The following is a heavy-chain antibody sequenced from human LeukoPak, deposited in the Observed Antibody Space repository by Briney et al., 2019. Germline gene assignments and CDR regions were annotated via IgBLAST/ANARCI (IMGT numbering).Heavy chain of an antibody. Sequence: ASVKVSCKASGYTFTSYHMHWVRQAPGQGLEWMGLINLSGGSTTYAQRFQGRVTLTRDTSTSTVYMELSSLRSEDTAVYYCARSGGTTTMVRGPENNWFDPWGQGTLVTVSS. J-gene: IGHJ5*02. CDR3: ARSGGTTTMVRGPENNWFDP. D-gene: IGHD3-10*01. V-gene: IGHV1-46*01. CDR2: INLSGGST. CDR1: GYTFTSYH.